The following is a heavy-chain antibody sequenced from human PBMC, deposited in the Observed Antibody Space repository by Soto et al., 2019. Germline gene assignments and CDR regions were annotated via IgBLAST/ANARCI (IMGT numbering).Heavy chain of an antibody. J-gene: IGHJ6*02. V-gene: IGHV3-30*18. D-gene: IGHD4-17*01. Sequence: QVQLVESGGGEVQPGRSLTISCAASGFTFSTYGMHWVRQTPGKGLEWVAVISYDGTNKFYSDSVKGRFTISRDNFKNTLTLQMNSLRADDTAVYSCAKDLQSYGDYDYDCYGMVVWGLGTRVTVSS. CDR3: AKDLQSYGDYDYDCYGMVV. CDR1: GFTFSTYG. CDR2: ISYDGTNK.